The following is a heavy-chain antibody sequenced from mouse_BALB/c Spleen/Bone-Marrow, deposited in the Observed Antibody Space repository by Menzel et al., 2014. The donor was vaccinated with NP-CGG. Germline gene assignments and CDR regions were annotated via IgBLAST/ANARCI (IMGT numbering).Heavy chain of an antibody. D-gene: IGHD2-4*01. CDR1: GFSLTGYG. CDR3: ARDSSLITRALDY. Sequence: QVQLKESGPGLVAPSQSLSITCTVSGFSLTGYGVSWVRQPPGKGLGWLGMIWGDGSTDYNSALKSRLSISKDNSKSQVFLKMNSLQTDDTARYYRARDSSLITRALDYWGQGTSVTVSS. CDR2: IWGDGST. V-gene: IGHV2-6-7*01. J-gene: IGHJ4*01.